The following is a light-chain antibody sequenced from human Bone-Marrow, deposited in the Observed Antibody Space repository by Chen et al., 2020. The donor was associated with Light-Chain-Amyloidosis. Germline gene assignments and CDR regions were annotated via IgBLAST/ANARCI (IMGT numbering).Light chain of an antibody. CDR2: EVT. CDR1: SSDVGGDNH. Sequence: QSALTQPASVSGSPGQSITISCTGTSSDVGGDNHVSWYQQHPDKAPKLMIYEVTNRPSWVPDRCSCSKADNTASLTISELQTEDEADYCCSSYTITNTLVFGSGTRVTVL. J-gene: IGLJ1*01. CDR3: SSYTITNTLV. V-gene: IGLV2-14*01.